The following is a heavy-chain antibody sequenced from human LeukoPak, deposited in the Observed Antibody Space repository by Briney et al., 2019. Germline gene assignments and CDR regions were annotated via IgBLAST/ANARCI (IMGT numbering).Heavy chain of an antibody. Sequence: ASVKVSCKASGYTFTNYGISWVRQAPGQGLEWMGWISAYNGNTNYAQNLRGRVTMTTATSTSTAYMELRSLRSDDTAVYYCARDRQYCSGGTCYSRFYYYGMDVWGQGTTVTVSS. CDR3: ARDRQYCSGGTCYSRFYYYGMDV. J-gene: IGHJ6*02. V-gene: IGHV1-18*01. D-gene: IGHD2-15*01. CDR2: ISAYNGNT. CDR1: GYTFTNYG.